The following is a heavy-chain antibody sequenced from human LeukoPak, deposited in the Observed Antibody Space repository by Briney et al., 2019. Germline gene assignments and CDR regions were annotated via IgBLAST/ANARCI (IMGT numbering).Heavy chain of an antibody. J-gene: IGHJ4*02. D-gene: IGHD2-2*01. CDR2: IAHEDGET. CDR1: GYTLTELS. Sequence: APVKVSCKLSGYTLTELSMLWVRQAPGKGREGMGGIAHEDGETIYGQKFQGRVTMTEDTSTDTAYMELSSLRSEVTAVYYCATGYLRGPVDYWGQGTLVTVSS. CDR3: ATGYLRGPVDY. V-gene: IGHV1-24*01.